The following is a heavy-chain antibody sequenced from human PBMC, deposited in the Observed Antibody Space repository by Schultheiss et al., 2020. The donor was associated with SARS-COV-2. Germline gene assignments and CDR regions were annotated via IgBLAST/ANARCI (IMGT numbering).Heavy chain of an antibody. Sequence: SQTLSLTCTVSGGSISSYYWSWIRQPAGKGLEWIGYIYYSGSTNYNPSLKSRVTISVDTSKNQFSLKLSSVTAADTAVYYCARDGLSSSFDYWGQGTLVTVSS. CDR3: ARDGLSSSFDY. J-gene: IGHJ4*02. V-gene: IGHV4-59*12. CDR2: IYYSGST. CDR1: GGSISSYY. D-gene: IGHD6-6*01.